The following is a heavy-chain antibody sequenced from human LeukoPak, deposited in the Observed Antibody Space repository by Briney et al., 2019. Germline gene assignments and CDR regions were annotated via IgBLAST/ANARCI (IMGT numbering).Heavy chain of an antibody. Sequence: SVKVSCKASGGTFSSYAISWVRQAPGQGLEWMGGIIPIFGTANYAQKFQGRVTITADESTSTTYMELSSLRSEVTAVYDCASKDSPGAVAGDAFDIWGQGTMVTVSS. CDR1: GGTFSSYA. CDR2: IIPIFGTA. J-gene: IGHJ3*02. V-gene: IGHV1-69*13. CDR3: ASKDSPGAVAGDAFDI. D-gene: IGHD6-19*01.